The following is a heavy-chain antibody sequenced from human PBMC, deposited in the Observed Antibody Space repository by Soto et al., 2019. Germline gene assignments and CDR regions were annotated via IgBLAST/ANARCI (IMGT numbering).Heavy chain of an antibody. CDR1: GFIFSSYV. V-gene: IGHV3-30*04. CDR2: IARDGSNA. CDR3: AGGDEGRSDCDLGR. Sequence: QVQLVESGGGVVQPGRSLTLSCAASGFIFSSYVIHWVRQTPDKGLEWVAFIARDGSNAYYADSVKGRFTISRDNSKNRVYVGMNGLRPEDTAVYGCAGGDEGRSDCDLGRWGQGTLVIVSS. D-gene: IGHD2-21*01. J-gene: IGHJ4*02.